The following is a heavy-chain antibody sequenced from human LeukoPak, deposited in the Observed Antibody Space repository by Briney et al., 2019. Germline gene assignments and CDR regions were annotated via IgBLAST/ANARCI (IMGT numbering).Heavy chain of an antibody. Sequence: GESLKISFKGSGYIFTSYWIGWVRQMPGKGLELMGIIYPGDSDTRYSPSFQGQVTISADKSISTAYLQWSSLKASDTAMYYCASHSSSWYEYYFDYWGQGTLVTVSS. D-gene: IGHD6-13*01. J-gene: IGHJ4*02. V-gene: IGHV5-51*01. CDR2: IYPGDSDT. CDR1: GYIFTSYW. CDR3: ASHSSSWYEYYFDY.